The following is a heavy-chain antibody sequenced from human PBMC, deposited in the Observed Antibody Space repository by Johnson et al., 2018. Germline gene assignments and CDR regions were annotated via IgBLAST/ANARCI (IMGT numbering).Heavy chain of an antibody. CDR3: AREANAAFDI. Sequence: QVQLQESGPGLVKPSETLSLTCTVSGGSISSYYWSWIRQPPGKGLEWIGYIYYSGSTNYNPSLKSRGTISVDTSQPQFSLNLSSVTAADAAVYYCAREANAAFDIWGQGTMVTVSS. J-gene: IGHJ3*02. CDR1: GGSISSYY. CDR2: IYYSGST. V-gene: IGHV4-59*01.